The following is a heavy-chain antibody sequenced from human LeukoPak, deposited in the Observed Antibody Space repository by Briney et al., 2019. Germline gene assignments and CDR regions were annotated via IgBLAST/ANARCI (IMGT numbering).Heavy chain of an antibody. J-gene: IGHJ4*02. V-gene: IGHV3-30*02. CDR3: AKPITILRVVIDPPSY. D-gene: IGHD3-3*01. CDR2: IRYDGSNK. CDR1: GFTFSSYG. Sequence: PGESLRLSCAASGFTFSSYGMHWVRQAPSKGLEWVAFIRYDGSNKYYADSVKGRFTISRDNSKNTLYLQMNSLRAEDTAVYYCAKPITILRVVIDPPSYWGQGTLVTVSS.